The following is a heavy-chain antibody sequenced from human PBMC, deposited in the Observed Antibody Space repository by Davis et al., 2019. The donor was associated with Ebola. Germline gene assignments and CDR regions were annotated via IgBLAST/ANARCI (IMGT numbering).Heavy chain of an antibody. Sequence: ASVKVSCKASGYTFTGYYMHWVRQAPGQGLEWMGWINPNSGGTNYAQKFQGRVTMTRDTSISTAYMELSRLRSDDTAVYYCARTPTIFGVVTTLVMDVWGQGTTVTVSS. D-gene: IGHD3-3*01. V-gene: IGHV1-2*02. CDR3: ARTPTIFGVVTTLVMDV. CDR1: GYTFTGYY. J-gene: IGHJ6*02. CDR2: INPNSGGT.